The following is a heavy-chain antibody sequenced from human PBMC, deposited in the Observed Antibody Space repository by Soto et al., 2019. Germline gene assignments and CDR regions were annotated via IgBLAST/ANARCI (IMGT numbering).Heavy chain of an antibody. V-gene: IGHV4-34*01. Sequence: ETLSLTCAVYGGSFSGYYWSWIRQPPGKGLEWIGEINHSGSTNYNPSLKSRVTISVDTSKNQFSLKLSSVTAADTAVYYCARGLNGSGSSNDYWGQGTLVTVSS. D-gene: IGHD3-10*01. CDR1: GGSFSGYY. CDR3: ARGLNGSGSSNDY. CDR2: INHSGST. J-gene: IGHJ4*02.